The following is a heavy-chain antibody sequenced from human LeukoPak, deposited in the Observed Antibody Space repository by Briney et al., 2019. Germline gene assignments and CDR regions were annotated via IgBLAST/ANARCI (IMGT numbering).Heavy chain of an antibody. Sequence: SETLSLICTVSGGSISSYYWSWIRQPAGKGLEWIGRIYTSGSTNYNPSLKSRVTMSVDTSKNQFSLKLSSVTAADTAVYYCARDYCSSTSCYGVSDCWGQGTLVTVSS. CDR3: ARDYCSSTSCYGVSDC. D-gene: IGHD2-2*01. V-gene: IGHV4-4*07. CDR2: IYTSGST. J-gene: IGHJ4*02. CDR1: GGSISSYY.